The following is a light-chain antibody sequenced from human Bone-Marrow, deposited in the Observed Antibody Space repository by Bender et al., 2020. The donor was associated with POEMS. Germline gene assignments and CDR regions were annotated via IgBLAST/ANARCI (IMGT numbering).Light chain of an antibody. CDR1: SSDVGGYNY. V-gene: IGLV2-14*01. Sequence: QSALTQPASVSGSPGQSIIISCTGTSSDVGGYNYVSWYQHHPGKAPKLMIYEVSERPSGVSSRFSGSKSGNTASLTISGLQTEDESTYYCASYTSSNTLIFGGGTTVTVL. CDR2: EVS. J-gene: IGLJ2*01. CDR3: ASYTSSNTLI.